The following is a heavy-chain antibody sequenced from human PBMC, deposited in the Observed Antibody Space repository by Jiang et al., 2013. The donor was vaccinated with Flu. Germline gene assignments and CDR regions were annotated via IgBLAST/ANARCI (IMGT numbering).Heavy chain of an antibody. CDR1: GYTFTSNW. V-gene: IGHV5-51*01. J-gene: IGHJ3*02. D-gene: IGHD5-18*01. CDR2: IYPDDSDT. CDR3: AKLLGRWIQSRTGAFDI. Sequence: SLKISCETSGYTFTSNWDRLGCAKMPGKGLEWLGIIYPDDSDTRYSPSFQGQVTMSADKSIRTAYLQWSSLKASDTAIYYCAKLLGRWIQSRTGAFDIWGQGTMVTVSS.